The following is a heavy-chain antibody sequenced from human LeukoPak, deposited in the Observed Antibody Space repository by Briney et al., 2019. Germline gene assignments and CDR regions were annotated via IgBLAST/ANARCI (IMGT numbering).Heavy chain of an antibody. CDR3: AKGSGMSVVVPAAMDYYDMDV. Sequence: PGRSLRLSCAASGFTFSSYGMHWVRQAPGKGLEWVAVISYDGSNKYYADSVKGRFTISRDNSKNTLYLQMNSLRAEDTAVYYCAKGSGMSVVVPAAMDYYDMDVWGQGTTVTVSS. CDR1: GFTFSSYG. CDR2: ISYDGSNK. V-gene: IGHV3-30*18. J-gene: IGHJ6*02. D-gene: IGHD2-2*01.